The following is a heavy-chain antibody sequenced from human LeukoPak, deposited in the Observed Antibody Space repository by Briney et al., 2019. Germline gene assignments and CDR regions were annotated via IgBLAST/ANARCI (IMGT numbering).Heavy chain of an antibody. J-gene: IGHJ4*02. Sequence: PGGSLRLSCAASGFTFSSYGMHGVRQAPGKGLEWVAVISYDGSNKYYADSVKGRFTISRDNSKNTLYLQMNSLRAEDTAVYYCAKDRVMGYSYGNYFDYWGQGTLVTVSS. CDR1: GFTFSSYG. D-gene: IGHD5-18*01. CDR2: ISYDGSNK. V-gene: IGHV3-30*18. CDR3: AKDRVMGYSYGNYFDY.